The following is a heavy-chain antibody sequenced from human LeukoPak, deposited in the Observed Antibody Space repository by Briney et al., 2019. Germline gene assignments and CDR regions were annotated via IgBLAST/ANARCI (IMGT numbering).Heavy chain of an antibody. D-gene: IGHD2-2*01. Sequence: QSGGSLRLSCAASGFTFSSYAMSWVRQAPGKGLEWVSAISGSGGSTYYADSVKGRFTISRDNSKNTLYLQMNSLRAEDTAVYYCAKDQSSRQVVPATPRQDWGQGTLVTVSS. CDR2: ISGSGGST. CDR1: GFTFSSYA. V-gene: IGHV3-23*01. CDR3: AKDQSSRQVVPATPRQD. J-gene: IGHJ4*02.